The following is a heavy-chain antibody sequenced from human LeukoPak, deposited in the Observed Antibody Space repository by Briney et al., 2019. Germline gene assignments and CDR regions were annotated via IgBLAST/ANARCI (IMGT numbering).Heavy chain of an antibody. CDR2: IYYSGST. Sequence: SEALSLTCTVSGGSISSYYWSWIRQPPGKGLEWIGYIYYSGSTNYNPSLKSRVTISVDTSKNQFSLKLSSVTAADTAVYYCARQLGYSYGNDYWGQGTLVTVSS. J-gene: IGHJ4*02. CDR1: GGSISSYY. D-gene: IGHD5-18*01. V-gene: IGHV4-59*08. CDR3: ARQLGYSYGNDY.